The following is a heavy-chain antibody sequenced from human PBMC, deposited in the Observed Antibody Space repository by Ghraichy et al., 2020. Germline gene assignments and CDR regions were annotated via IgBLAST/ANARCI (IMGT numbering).Heavy chain of an antibody. CDR2: IIPIFGTA. D-gene: IGHD3-22*01. Sequence: SVKVSCKASGGTFSSYAISWVRQAPGQGLEWMGGIIPIFGTANYAQKFQGRVTITADESTSTAYMELSSLRSEDTAVYYCARDLNYYDSSGYYFNWFDPWGQGTLVTVSS. J-gene: IGHJ5*02. V-gene: IGHV1-69*13. CDR1: GGTFSSYA. CDR3: ARDLNYYDSSGYYFNWFDP.